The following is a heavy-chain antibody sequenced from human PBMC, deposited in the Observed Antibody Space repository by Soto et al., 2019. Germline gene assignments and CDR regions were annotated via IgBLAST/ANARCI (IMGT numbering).Heavy chain of an antibody. D-gene: IGHD2-15*01. CDR3: ARYCSGGSCYPPFYFDY. V-gene: IGHV4-30-2*01. Sequence: SETLSLTCAVSGGSISSGGYSWSWIRQPPGKGLEWIGYIYHSGSTYYNPSLKSRVTISVDRSKNQFSLKLSSVTAADTAVYYCARYCSGGSCYPPFYFDYWGQGTLVTVSS. CDR1: GGSISSGGYS. J-gene: IGHJ4*02. CDR2: IYHSGST.